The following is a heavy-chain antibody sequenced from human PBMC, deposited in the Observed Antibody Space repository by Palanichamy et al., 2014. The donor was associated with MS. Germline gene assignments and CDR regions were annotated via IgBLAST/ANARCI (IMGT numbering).Heavy chain of an antibody. Sequence: QVHLVQSGAEVKKPGASVKISCEASGYLFTDYHIHWVRQDAGLGLEWWGGINPDTGKTKYSQKFQDRVSFTRDTSTDTAYMEMVRLTSDDTATYYCALMIVTASTWGQGTLVIVSS. CDR2: INPDTGKT. CDR3: ALMIVTAST. CDR1: GYLFTDYH. D-gene: IGHD2/OR15-2a*01. V-gene: IGHV1-3*01. J-gene: IGHJ4*02.